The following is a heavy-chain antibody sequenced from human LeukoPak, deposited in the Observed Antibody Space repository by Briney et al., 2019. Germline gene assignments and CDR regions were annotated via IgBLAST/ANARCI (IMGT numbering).Heavy chain of an antibody. CDR3: ARSGRGYDDAFDI. V-gene: IGHV3-30*03. CDR1: GFTFSSYG. J-gene: IGHJ3*02. Sequence: GGSLRLSFAASGFTFSSYGMHWVRQAPGKGLEWVAVISYDGSNKYYADSVKGRFTISRDNSKNTLYLQMNSLRAEDTAVYYCARSGRGYDDAFDIWGQGTMVTVSS. D-gene: IGHD5-12*01. CDR2: ISYDGSNK.